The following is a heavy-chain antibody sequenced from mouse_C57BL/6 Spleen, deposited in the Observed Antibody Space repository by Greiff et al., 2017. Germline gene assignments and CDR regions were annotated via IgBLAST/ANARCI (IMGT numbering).Heavy chain of an antibody. CDR1: GYTFTSYW. CDR3: ARRGNYYGSWYFDV. Sequence: VQLQQPGAELVMPGASVKLSCKASGYTFTSYWMHWVKQRPGQGLEWIGEIDPSDSYTNYNQKFKGKSTLTVDKSSSTAHMQLSSLTSEDSAVYYCARRGNYYGSWYFDVWGTGTTVTVSS. D-gene: IGHD1-1*01. J-gene: IGHJ1*03. CDR2: IDPSDSYT. V-gene: IGHV1-69*01.